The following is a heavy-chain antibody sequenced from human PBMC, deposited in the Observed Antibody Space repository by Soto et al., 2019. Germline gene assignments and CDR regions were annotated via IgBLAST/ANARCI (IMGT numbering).Heavy chain of an antibody. J-gene: IGHJ4*02. D-gene: IGHD1-26*01. CDR2: SGNT. V-gene: IGHV4-59*12. Sequence: PSETLSLTCTVSGGSINSYYWSWIRQPPGKGLEWIGYSGNTNYNPSLKSRVTISVDTSKNTLYLQMNSLRAEDTAVYYCASSFTRGVGASAFDYWGQGTLVTVSS. CDR3: ASSFTRGVGASAFDY. CDR1: GGSINSYY.